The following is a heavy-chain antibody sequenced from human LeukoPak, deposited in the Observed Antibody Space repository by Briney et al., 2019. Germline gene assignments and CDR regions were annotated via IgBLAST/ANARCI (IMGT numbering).Heavy chain of an antibody. J-gene: IGHJ5*02. V-gene: IGHV3-30-3*01. CDR1: GFTFSSYA. CDR3: ARDGCSSTSCFYP. CDR2: ISYDGGNK. D-gene: IGHD2-2*01. Sequence: GGSLRLSCAASGFTFSSYAMHWVRQAPGKGLEWVAVISYDGGNKYYADSVKGRFTISRDNSKNTLYLQMNSLRAEDTAVYYCARDGCSSTSCFYPWGQGTLVTVSS.